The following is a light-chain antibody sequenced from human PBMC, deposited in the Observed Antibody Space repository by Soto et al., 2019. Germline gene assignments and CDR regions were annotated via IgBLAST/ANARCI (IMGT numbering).Light chain of an antibody. J-gene: IGKJ5*01. CDR2: GAS. V-gene: IGKV3D-20*02. CDR3: QHRSSWPIT. Sequence: EMVFTQSPCTLCLSPWKRATLSCRASQSVSSSYLAWYQQKPGQAPRLLIYGASSRATGIPDRFSVSGSGTDFTLTISGLEPEDFAVYYCQHRSSWPITFGQGTRLEIK. CDR1: QSVSSSY.